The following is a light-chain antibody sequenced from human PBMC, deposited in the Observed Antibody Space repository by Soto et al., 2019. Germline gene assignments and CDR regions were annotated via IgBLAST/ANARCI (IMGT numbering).Light chain of an antibody. CDR1: SSDVGGYNY. J-gene: IGLJ1*01. Sequence: ALTQPASMSGPPGHPITITRTGTSSDVGGYNYVSWYQQHPGKAPKLMIYDVSNRPSGVSNRFSGSKSGNTASLTISGLQAEDEADYYCSSYTSSSTLYVFGTGTKVTVL. V-gene: IGLV2-14*01. CDR2: DVS. CDR3: SSYTSSSTLYV.